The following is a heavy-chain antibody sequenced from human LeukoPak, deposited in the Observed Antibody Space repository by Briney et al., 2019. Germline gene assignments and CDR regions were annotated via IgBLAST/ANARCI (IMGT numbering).Heavy chain of an antibody. CDR2: IYYSGST. V-gene: IGHV4-59*12. J-gene: IGHJ4*02. CDR1: GGSISSYY. CDR3: ASCPWFGEDVGY. Sequence: SETLSLTCTVSGGSISSYYWSWIRQPPGKGLECIGSIYYSGSTYYNPSLKSRVTISVDTSKNQFSLKLSSVTAADTAVYYCASCPWFGEDVGYWGQGTLVTVSS. D-gene: IGHD3-10*01.